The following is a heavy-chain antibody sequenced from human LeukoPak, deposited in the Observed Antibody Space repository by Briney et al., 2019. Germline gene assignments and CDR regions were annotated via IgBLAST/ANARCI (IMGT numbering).Heavy chain of an antibody. CDR1: GYTFTGYY. CDR2: INPDSGGT. Sequence: GASVKVSCKASGYTFTGYYIHWVRQAPGQGLECMGWINPDSGGTNYPQQFRGRVTMTRDTSISTVHMDLSRLRSDDTAVYYCARTPYGYCSSTSCYSRLDLWGQGTLVTVSS. V-gene: IGHV1-2*02. D-gene: IGHD2-2*03. CDR3: ARTPYGYCSSTSCYSRLDL. J-gene: IGHJ5*02.